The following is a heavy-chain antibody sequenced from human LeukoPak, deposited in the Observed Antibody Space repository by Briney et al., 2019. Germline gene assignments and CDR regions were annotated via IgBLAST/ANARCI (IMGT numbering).Heavy chain of an antibody. CDR2: MNPNSGNT. CDR3: ARGGRNSGYSYVGY. D-gene: IGHD5-18*01. V-gene: IGHV1-8*03. CDR1: GYTFTSYD. J-gene: IGHJ4*02. Sequence: ASVKVSCKASGYTFTSYDINWVRQATGQGLEWMGWMNPNSGNTGYAQKFQGRVTITRNTSISTAYMELSSLRSEDTAAYYCARGGRNSGYSYVGYWGQGTLVTVSS.